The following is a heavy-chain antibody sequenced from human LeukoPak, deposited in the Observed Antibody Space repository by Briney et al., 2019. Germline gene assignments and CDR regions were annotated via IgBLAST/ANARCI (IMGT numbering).Heavy chain of an antibody. D-gene: IGHD2-21*02. Sequence: GGSLRLSCAASGFTFSSYSMSWVRQAPGKGLEWVSATSGSGGSTYYADSVKGRFTISRDNSKNTLYLQMNSLRAEDTAEYYCAKDPLVVVTAIADYWGQGTLVTVSS. V-gene: IGHV3-23*01. CDR1: GFTFSSYS. CDR3: AKDPLVVVTAIADY. J-gene: IGHJ4*02. CDR2: TSGSGGST.